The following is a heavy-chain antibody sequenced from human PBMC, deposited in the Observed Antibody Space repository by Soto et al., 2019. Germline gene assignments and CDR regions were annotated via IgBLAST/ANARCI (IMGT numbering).Heavy chain of an antibody. D-gene: IGHD3-16*02. V-gene: IGHV3-48*02. CDR1: GFTFSTYS. Sequence: GGSLRLSCATSGFTFSTYSMSWVRQAPGKGLEWVSHVGSSETTIYHADSVKGRFTVSRDNAKNSLYLQMSSLRDEDTAVYHCARVRLGELSLEYWGQGTLVTVSS. CDR2: VGSSETTI. CDR3: ARVRLGELSLEY. J-gene: IGHJ4*02.